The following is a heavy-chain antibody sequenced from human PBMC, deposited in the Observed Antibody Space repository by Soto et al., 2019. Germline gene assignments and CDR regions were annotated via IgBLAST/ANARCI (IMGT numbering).Heavy chain of an antibody. D-gene: IGHD5-18*01. CDR1: GFTFSSYW. V-gene: IGHV3-74*01. CDR3: AVSGYSLIAYYYGMDV. Sequence: SCAASGFTFSSYWMHWVRHAPGKGLVWVSRIESDGSSPFYADSVKGRFTISRDNSKNTLYLQMNSLRAEDTAVYYCAVSGYSLIAYYYGMDVRGQGTTVTVSS. J-gene: IGHJ6*02. CDR2: IESDGSSP.